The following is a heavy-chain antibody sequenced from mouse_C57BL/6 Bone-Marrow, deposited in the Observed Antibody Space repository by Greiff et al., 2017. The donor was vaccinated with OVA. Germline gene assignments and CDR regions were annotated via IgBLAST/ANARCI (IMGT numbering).Heavy chain of an antibody. CDR1: GFTFSDYG. D-gene: IGHD3-1*01. Sequence: EVMLVESGGGLVKPGGSLKLSCAASGFTFSDYGMHWVRQAPEKGLEWVAYISSGSSTIYYADTVKGRFTISRDNAKNTRFLQMTRLRSEDTAMYYCARRAGFYWYFDVWGTGTTVTVSS. CDR3: ARRAGFYWYFDV. V-gene: IGHV5-17*01. CDR2: ISSGSSTI. J-gene: IGHJ1*03.